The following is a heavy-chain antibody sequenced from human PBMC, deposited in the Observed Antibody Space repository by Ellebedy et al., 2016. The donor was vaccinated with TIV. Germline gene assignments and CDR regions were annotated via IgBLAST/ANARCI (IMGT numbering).Heavy chain of an antibody. V-gene: IGHV3-53*01. CDR1: GFSVSSKY. D-gene: IGHD4-17*01. J-gene: IGHJ4*02. CDR2: INTVCET. CDR3: ATDPDGVYGETSAY. Sequence: GGSLRLSCAASGFSVSSKYMNWVRQAPGTGLEWVSVINTVCETYYPDSVKGRFTVTRDSSKNTLYLQMNSLSVEDTAVDYWATDPDGVYGETSAYWGRGTLVTVSS.